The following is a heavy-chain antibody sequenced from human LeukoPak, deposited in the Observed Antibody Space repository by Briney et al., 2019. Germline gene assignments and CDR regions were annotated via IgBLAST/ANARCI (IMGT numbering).Heavy chain of an antibody. V-gene: IGHV3-33*01. Sequence: GGSPRLSCAASGFTFSSYGMHWVRQAPGKGLEWVAVIWYDGSNKYYADSVKGRFTISRDNSKNTLYLQMNSLRAEDTAVYYCARARLVITLNDAFDIWGQGTMVTVSS. CDR2: IWYDGSNK. J-gene: IGHJ3*02. D-gene: IGHD3-22*01. CDR3: ARARLVITLNDAFDI. CDR1: GFTFSSYG.